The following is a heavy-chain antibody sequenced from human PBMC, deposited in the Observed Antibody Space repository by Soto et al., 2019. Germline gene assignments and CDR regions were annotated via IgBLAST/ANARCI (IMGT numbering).Heavy chain of an antibody. Sequence: QVQLVQSGAEVKEPGDSVRVSCEASGYTFTAYYIHWVRQAPGQGLEWMGWINPKFGDTTYAQDCQGRLTFTRDMSISTAYMELSTLPSDDTAIYYCARNMDYYYGPGSGNGHGVWGQGTTVNVFS. CDR2: INPKFGDT. CDR3: ARNMDYYYGPGSGNGHGV. D-gene: IGHD3-10*01. CDR1: GYTFTAYY. V-gene: IGHV1-2*02. J-gene: IGHJ6*02.